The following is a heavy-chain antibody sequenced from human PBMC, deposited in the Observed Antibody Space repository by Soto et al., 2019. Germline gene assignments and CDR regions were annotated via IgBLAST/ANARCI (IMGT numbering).Heavy chain of an antibody. Sequence: QVQLQESGPGLVKPSQTLSLTCTVSGGSISSGGYSWSWIRQHPGKGLEWIGYISYSWSPYYNPSFKSLVTISVDTSKNQFSMKLSSVTAADKAVYYCARETSIWGQGTLVTVSS. V-gene: IGHV4-31*01. J-gene: IGHJ4*02. CDR2: ISYSWSP. CDR1: GGSISSGGYS. CDR3: ARETSI.